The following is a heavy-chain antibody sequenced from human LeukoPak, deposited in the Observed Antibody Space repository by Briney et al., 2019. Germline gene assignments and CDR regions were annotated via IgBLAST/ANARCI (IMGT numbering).Heavy chain of an antibody. D-gene: IGHD5-12*01. J-gene: IGHJ4*02. V-gene: IGHV3-23*01. CDR3: AKDEGYSGYDRRGAADY. Sequence: PGGSLRLSCAASGFTFSSYAMSWVRQAPGKGLDWVSAISGSGGSTYYADSVKGRFTISRDNSKNTLYLQMNSLRAEDTAVYYCAKDEGYSGYDRRGAADYWGQGTLVTVSS. CDR2: ISGSGGST. CDR1: GFTFSSYA.